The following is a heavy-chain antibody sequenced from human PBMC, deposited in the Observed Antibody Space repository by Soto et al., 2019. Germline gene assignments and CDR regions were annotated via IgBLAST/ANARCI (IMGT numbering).Heavy chain of an antibody. Sequence: QVQLQEAGPGLVKPSPTLSLTCTVSGGSIRSGGYYWSWIRHHPGKGLEWIGYVYYRWYTDYNLPLQRRVTISVDTSKNQFSLKLSSVTAADTAVYYGAIYDSSASRGFQHWGQGTLVTVSS. D-gene: IGHD3-22*01. V-gene: IGHV4-31*03. J-gene: IGHJ1*01. CDR3: AIYDSSASRGFQH. CDR2: VYYRWYT. CDR1: GGSIRSGGYY.